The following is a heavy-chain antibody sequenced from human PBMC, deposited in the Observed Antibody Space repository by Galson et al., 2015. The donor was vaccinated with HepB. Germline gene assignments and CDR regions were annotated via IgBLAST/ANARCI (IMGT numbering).Heavy chain of an antibody. Sequence: SLRLSCAASAFSFSSYGMHWVRQAPGKGLEYVSAISSNGGSTYYADSVKGRFTISRDNSKNTLYLQMSSLRAEDTAVYYCVKAWRGGWFDPWGQGTLVTVSS. CDR1: AFSFSSYG. J-gene: IGHJ5*02. CDR2: ISSNGGST. D-gene: IGHD3-10*01. CDR3: VKAWRGGWFDP. V-gene: IGHV3-64D*06.